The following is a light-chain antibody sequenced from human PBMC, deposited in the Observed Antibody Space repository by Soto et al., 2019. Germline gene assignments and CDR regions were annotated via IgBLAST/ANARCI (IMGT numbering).Light chain of an antibody. CDR3: QQYHIYSWT. Sequence: DIQMTQSPSTLSASVGDRVTITCRASQDIGTWLAWYQQKPEKAPKVLIYRASHLESGVQSRFSASGSGTEFSLTIKSLQDDDFATYYCQQYHIYSWTFGQGTKVDIK. V-gene: IGKV1-5*03. CDR2: RAS. CDR1: QDIGTW. J-gene: IGKJ1*01.